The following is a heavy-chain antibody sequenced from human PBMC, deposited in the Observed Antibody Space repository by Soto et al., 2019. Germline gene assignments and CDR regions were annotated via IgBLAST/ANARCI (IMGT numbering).Heavy chain of an antibody. J-gene: IGHJ6*02. CDR2: IIPIFGTT. CDR1: GGTFSSYA. CDR3: ARSQGGSSSLDIYYYYYYGMDV. V-gene: IGHV1-69*01. Sequence: QVQLVQSGAEVKKPGSSVKVSCKAPGGTFSSYAISWVRQAPGQGLEWMGGIIPIFGTTKYAQKFQGRVTITADESTSKGYLELSRLRSEDTAVYYCARSQGGSSSLDIYYYYYYGMDVWGQGNTVSVSS. D-gene: IGHD2-15*01.